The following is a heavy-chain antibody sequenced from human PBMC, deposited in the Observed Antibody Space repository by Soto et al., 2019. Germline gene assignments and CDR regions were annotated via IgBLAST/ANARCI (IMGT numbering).Heavy chain of an antibody. V-gene: IGHV4-59*08. CDR1: GGSISSYY. D-gene: IGHD3-16*02. Sequence: PSETLSLTCTVSGGSISSYYWSWIRQPPGKGLEWIGYIYYSGSTNYNPSLKSRVTISVDTSKNQFSLKLSSMTAADTAVYYCARLYGLDAFDIWGQGTMVTVSS. CDR2: IYYSGST. J-gene: IGHJ3*02. CDR3: ARLYGLDAFDI.